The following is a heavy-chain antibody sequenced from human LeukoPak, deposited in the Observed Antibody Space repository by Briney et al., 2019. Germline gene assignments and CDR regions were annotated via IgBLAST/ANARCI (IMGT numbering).Heavy chain of an antibody. CDR2: INHSGST. CDR1: GGSFSGYY. CDR3: ARDGRVLMVYVGGNWFDP. D-gene: IGHD2-8*01. V-gene: IGHV4-34*01. Sequence: PSETLSLTCAVYGGSFSGYYWSWIRQPPGKGLEWIGEINHSGSTNYNPSLKSRVTISVDTSKNQFSLKLSSVTAADTAVYYCARDGRVLMVYVGGNWFDPWGQGTLVTVSS. J-gene: IGHJ5*02.